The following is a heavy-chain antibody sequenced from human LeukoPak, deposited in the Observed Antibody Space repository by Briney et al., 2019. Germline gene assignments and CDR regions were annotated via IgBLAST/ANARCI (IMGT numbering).Heavy chain of an antibody. J-gene: IGHJ4*02. CDR2: INPNSGVT. CDR3: ARARNSSSPWDFDY. CDR1: GYTFSDYY. D-gene: IGHD6-6*01. Sequence: ASVKVSCKASGYTFSDYYMHWVRQAPGQGLEWMGRINPNSGVTKYAQKFQGRVTVTRDTSISTAYMELSRLRSDDTALYYCARARNSSSPWDFDYWGQGTLVTVSS. V-gene: IGHV1-2*06.